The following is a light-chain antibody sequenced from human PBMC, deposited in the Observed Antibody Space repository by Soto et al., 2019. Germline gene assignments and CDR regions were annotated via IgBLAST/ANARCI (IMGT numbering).Light chain of an antibody. CDR3: SSYTSSSTLGV. CDR1: NSNVGSNT. CDR2: GNN. J-gene: IGLJ2*01. Sequence: QSVLTQPPSASGTPGQRVTISCSGSNSNVGSNTVHWYQHLPGTAPKLLIYGNNQRPSGVPDRFSGSTSGTSASLAISGLQAEDEADYYCSSYTSSSTLGVFGGGTKVTVL. V-gene: IGLV1-44*01.